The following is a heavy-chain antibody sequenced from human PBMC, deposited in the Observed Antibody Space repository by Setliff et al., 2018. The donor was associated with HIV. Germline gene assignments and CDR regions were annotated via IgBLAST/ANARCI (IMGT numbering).Heavy chain of an antibody. CDR2: IWNDGSSK. V-gene: IGHV3-33*01. CDR3: ARLPGYCSTSSCYGYLDY. CDR1: GFTFRNYG. D-gene: IGHD2-2*01. J-gene: IGHJ4*02. Sequence: PGGSLRLSCVASGFTFRNYGMHWVRQAPGKGLEWVALIWNDGSSKFYGDSVKGRFTISRDNSKNTLYLQMSSLRAEDTAIYYCARLPGYCSTSSCYGYLDYWGQGTLVTVSS.